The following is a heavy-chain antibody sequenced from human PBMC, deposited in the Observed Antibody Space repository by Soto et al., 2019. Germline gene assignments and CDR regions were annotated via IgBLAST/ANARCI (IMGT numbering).Heavy chain of an antibody. D-gene: IGHD3-9*01. J-gene: IGHJ4*02. V-gene: IGHV3-23*01. CDR1: GFSFAGYA. Sequence: EVQLSESGGGLVQPGRSLRLSCAASGFSFAGYALTWVRLAPGKGLEWVASISGGGGSTYYADSVKGRFSISRDNSNRMVYLQMGSLTAGDTAVYYCAKTETFNGYYNAFDYWGQGTRVTVSS. CDR2: ISGGGGST. CDR3: AKTETFNGYYNAFDY.